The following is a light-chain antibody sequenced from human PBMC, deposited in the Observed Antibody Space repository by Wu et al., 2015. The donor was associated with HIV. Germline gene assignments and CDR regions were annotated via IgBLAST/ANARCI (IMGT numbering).Light chain of an antibody. J-gene: IGKJ2*03. CDR2: GAS. CDR3: QQYNNWPPYS. V-gene: IGKV3-15*01. Sequence: EIVMTQSPATLSVSPGERATLSCRASQSIYDKLAWYQQKRGQAPRLLIYGASIRATGVPARFSGSGSGTQSTLTITNVQSADSAVYYCQQYNNWPPYSFGQGTKLEIK. CDR1: QSIYDK.